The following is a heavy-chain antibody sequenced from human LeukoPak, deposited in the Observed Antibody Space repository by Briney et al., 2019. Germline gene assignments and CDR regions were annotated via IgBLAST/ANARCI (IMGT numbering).Heavy chain of an antibody. CDR2: INHSGST. Sequence: PSETLSLTCAVYGGSFSGYYWSWIRQPPGKGLEWIGEINHSGSTNYNPSPKSRVTISVDTSKNQFSLKLSSVTAADTAVYYCARFRGRYGGNYGNAFDIWGQGTMVTVSS. CDR1: GGSFSGYY. D-gene: IGHD4-23*01. J-gene: IGHJ3*02. V-gene: IGHV4-34*01. CDR3: ARFRGRYGGNYGNAFDI.